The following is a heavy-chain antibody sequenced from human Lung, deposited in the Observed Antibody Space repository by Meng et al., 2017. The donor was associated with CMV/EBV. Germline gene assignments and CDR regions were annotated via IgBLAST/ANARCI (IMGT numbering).Heavy chain of an antibody. CDR3: AGDVDWSSDY. Sequence: ASVXVSCKASGYTFTKYGISWVRQAPGQGLEWMAWISTRSDSIKYAQNFQDRVTLITDTYTRKAYMELGGLRSDDTAMYYCAGDVDWSSDYWGQGTLVTVSS. J-gene: IGHJ4*02. D-gene: IGHD3-9*01. CDR2: ISTRSDSI. CDR1: GYTFTKYG. V-gene: IGHV1-18*01.